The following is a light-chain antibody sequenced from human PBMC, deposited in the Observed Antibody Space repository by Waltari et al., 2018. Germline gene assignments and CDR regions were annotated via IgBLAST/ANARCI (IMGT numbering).Light chain of an antibody. CDR3: QVWDSSTAVV. CDR1: NIGSKN. Sequence: SYELPQPLSVSVALGQTARITCGGTNIGSKNVHWYQQKPGQAPVLVIYRDSNRPAGIPERFSGSNSGNTATLTISRAQAGDEADYYCQVWDSSTAVVFGGGTKLTVL. V-gene: IGLV3-9*01. J-gene: IGLJ2*01. CDR2: RDS.